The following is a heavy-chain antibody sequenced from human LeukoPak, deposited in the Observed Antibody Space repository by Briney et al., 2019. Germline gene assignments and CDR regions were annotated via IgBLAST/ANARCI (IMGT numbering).Heavy chain of an antibody. CDR1: GFTFSSYS. V-gene: IGHV3-21*01. CDR2: ISSSSSYI. D-gene: IGHD3-3*01. CDR3: ARQSGYYFDY. Sequence: GGSLRLSCAASGFTFSSYSMNWVRQAPGKGLEWVSSISSSSSYIYYADSVKGRFTISRDNPKDSLYLQMNSLRAEDTAVYYCARQSGYYFDYWGQGTLVTVSS. J-gene: IGHJ4*02.